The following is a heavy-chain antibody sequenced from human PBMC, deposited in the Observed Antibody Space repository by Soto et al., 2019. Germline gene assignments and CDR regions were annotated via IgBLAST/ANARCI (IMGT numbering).Heavy chain of an antibody. J-gene: IGHJ4*02. CDR3: ATSFSSSSGFDS. V-gene: IGHV1-2*02. CDR2: MNRTSGGT. Sequence: QAQLVQSGAEMRKPGASVKVSCRASGYNFAGYFIHWVRLPPGQGLEWMGWMNRTSGGTKFAQKFHGRLTLTRDPSTSTASMELSSLTSDGTAVYYCATSFSSSSGFDSWGQGTLVTVSS. CDR1: GYNFAGYF. D-gene: IGHD6-6*01.